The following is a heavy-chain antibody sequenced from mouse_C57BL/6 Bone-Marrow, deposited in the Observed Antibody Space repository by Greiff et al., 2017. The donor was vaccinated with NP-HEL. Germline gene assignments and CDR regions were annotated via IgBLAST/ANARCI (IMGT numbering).Heavy chain of an antibody. CDR3: ARGAY. Sequence: QVQLKQSGAELVKPGASVKISCKASGYDFSNYWMNWVKQRPGKGLEWIGQIYPGDGDTNYNGKFKDKATLTADKSSSTAYMQLSRLTAEDSAVYFCARGAYWGQGTLVTVSA. CDR2: IYPGDGDT. CDR1: GYDFSNYW. V-gene: IGHV1-80*01. J-gene: IGHJ3*01.